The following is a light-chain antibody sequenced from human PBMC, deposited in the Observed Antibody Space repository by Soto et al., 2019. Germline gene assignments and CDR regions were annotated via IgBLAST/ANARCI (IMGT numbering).Light chain of an antibody. Sequence: QSVLTQPASVSGSRGQSITISCTGTSSNVGSYNFVSWYRQYPGKAPELIIYEVSQRPSTFFNRFSGSKSGNTASLTISGLQSDDEADYYCCSYAGNNALVFGGGTKVNVL. J-gene: IGLJ3*02. CDR2: EVS. V-gene: IGLV2-23*02. CDR1: SSNVGSYNF. CDR3: CSYAGNNALV.